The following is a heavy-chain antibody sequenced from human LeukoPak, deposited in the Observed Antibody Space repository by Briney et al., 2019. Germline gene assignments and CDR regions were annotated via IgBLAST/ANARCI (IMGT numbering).Heavy chain of an antibody. Sequence: SDTLSLTCTVSGGSISNYYWSWIRQPPGKGLEWIGYIYHSGATNYNPSLRSRVTMSVDTSNNQFSLNLRSVTAADTAMYYCARKSPTSGSYGWYFDYWGQGALVTVSS. V-gene: IGHV4-59*07. D-gene: IGHD1-26*01. CDR1: GGSISNYY. CDR2: IYHSGAT. J-gene: IGHJ4*02. CDR3: ARKSPTSGSYGWYFDY.